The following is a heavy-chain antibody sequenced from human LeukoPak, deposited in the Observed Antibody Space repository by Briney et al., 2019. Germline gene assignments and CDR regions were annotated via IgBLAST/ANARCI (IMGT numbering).Heavy chain of an antibody. Sequence: SETLSLTCTVSGGSISSSSYYWGWIRQPPGKGLEWIGSIYYSGSTYYNPSLKSRVTISVDTSKNQFSLKLSSVTAADTAVYYCARDTLGRYFDYWGQGTLVTVSS. D-gene: IGHD2/OR15-2a*01. CDR2: IYYSGST. J-gene: IGHJ4*02. CDR3: ARDTLGRYFDY. CDR1: GGSISSSSYY. V-gene: IGHV4-39*07.